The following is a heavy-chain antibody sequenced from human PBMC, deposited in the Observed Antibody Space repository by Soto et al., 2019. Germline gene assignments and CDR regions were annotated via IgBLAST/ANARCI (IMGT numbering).Heavy chain of an antibody. D-gene: IGHD3-10*01. CDR1: GYTFTSYD. CDR3: ARASTRLLWYGEASDAFDI. J-gene: IGHJ3*02. CDR2: MNPNSGNT. Sequence: QVQLVQSGAEVKKPGASVKVSCKASGYTFTSYDINWVRQATGQGLEWMGWMNPNSGNTGYAQKFQGRVTMTRSTSLSTAYMELSSLRSEDTAVYYCARASTRLLWYGEASDAFDIWGQGTMVTVSS. V-gene: IGHV1-8*01.